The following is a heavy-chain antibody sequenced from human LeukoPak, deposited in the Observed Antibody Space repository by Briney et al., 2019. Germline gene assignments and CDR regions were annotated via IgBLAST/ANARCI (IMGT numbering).Heavy chain of an antibody. CDR2: MYNSGST. CDR3: VRERTMVGGADI. Sequence: PSETLSLTCTVSGGSISSDTCYWSWIRQPAGKGLEWIGRMYNSGSTNYNPSLKSRVTISVDTSNNQFSLRLSSVTAADTAVYYCVRERTMVGGADIWGQGTKVTVSS. CDR1: GGSISSDTCY. J-gene: IGHJ3*02. D-gene: IGHD2-21*01. V-gene: IGHV4-61*02.